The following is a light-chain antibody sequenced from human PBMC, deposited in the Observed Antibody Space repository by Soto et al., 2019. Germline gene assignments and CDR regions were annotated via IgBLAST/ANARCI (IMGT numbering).Light chain of an antibody. Sequence: RLTQSPSSLSASVGDTVTISCRASQDISTYLAWYQQKPGKAPTLLIFGASSLHNGVPPRFAGSGSGSEFTLTINRLQPDEFATYFCQHYTLYSAPFGQGTRV. CDR3: QHYTLYSAP. CDR2: GAS. J-gene: IGKJ5*01. CDR1: QDISTY. V-gene: IGKV1-5*01.